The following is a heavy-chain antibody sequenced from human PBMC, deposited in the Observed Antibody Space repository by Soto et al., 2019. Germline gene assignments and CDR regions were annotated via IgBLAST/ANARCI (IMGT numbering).Heavy chain of an antibody. CDR1: GYTFTGYY. CDR2: INPNSGGT. Sequence: RASVKVSCKTSGYTFTGYYIHWVRQAPGQGLEWMGWINPNSGGTDYAQNFQGRVTMTRDTSISTAYMDLIGLRSDDTAVYYCARTTQLWTPGGWFDPWGQGTPVTVSS. J-gene: IGHJ5*02. V-gene: IGHV1-2*02. D-gene: IGHD5-18*01. CDR3: ARTTQLWTPGGWFDP.